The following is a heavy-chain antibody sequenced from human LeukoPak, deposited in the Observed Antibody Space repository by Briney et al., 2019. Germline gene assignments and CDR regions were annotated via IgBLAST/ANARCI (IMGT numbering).Heavy chain of an antibody. D-gene: IGHD3-10*01. CDR3: AKDFGEWQPVTVIDS. Sequence: GGSLRLSCAASGFTFSSYGMHWARQAPGKGLEWVAFIQNDGSNKYYTDSVKGRFTVSRDNSKKMLHLQMDSLRPEDTAVYYCAKDFGEWQPVTVIDSWGQGTLVTVSS. CDR1: GFTFSSYG. J-gene: IGHJ4*02. V-gene: IGHV3-30*02. CDR2: IQNDGSNK.